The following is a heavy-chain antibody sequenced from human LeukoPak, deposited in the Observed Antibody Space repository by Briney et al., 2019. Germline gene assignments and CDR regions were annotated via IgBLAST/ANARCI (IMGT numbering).Heavy chain of an antibody. J-gene: IGHJ4*02. CDR1: GFTFSSNW. D-gene: IGHD5-24*01. Sequence: GGSLRLSCAASGFTFSSNWMSWVRLAPGKGLEWVANIKEDGTETYYVDSVKGRFTISRDNAKNSLYLQMNSLRVEDTAVYYCAKEGRSLQTYWGQGTLVTVSS. CDR2: IKEDGTET. CDR3: AKEGRSLQTY. V-gene: IGHV3-7*03.